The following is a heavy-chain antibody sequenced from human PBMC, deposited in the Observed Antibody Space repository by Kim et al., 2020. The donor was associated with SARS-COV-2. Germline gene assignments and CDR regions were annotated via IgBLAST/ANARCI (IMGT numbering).Heavy chain of an antibody. CDR1: GFTFSSYS. Sequence: GSLRLSCAASGFTFSSYSMNWVRQAPGKGLEWVSSISSSSSYIYYADSVKGRFTISRDNAKNSLYLQMNSLRAEDTAVYYCASNGGSSSWSTYYYYGMDVWGQGTTVTVSS. CDR3: ASNGGSSSWSTYYYYGMDV. D-gene: IGHD6-13*01. J-gene: IGHJ6*02. V-gene: IGHV3-21*01. CDR2: ISSSSSYI.